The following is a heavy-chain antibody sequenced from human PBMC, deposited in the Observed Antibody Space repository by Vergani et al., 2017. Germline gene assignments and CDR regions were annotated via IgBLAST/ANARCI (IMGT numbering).Heavy chain of an antibody. CDR1: GGSVSSGSYY. Sequence: QVQLQESGPGLVKPSETLSLTCTVSGGSVSSGSYYWSWIRQPPGKGLEWIGYIYYSGSTNYNPSLKSRVTISVDTSKNQFSLKLSSVTAADTAVYYCARERPLYDILTGRIFPIFDYWGQGTLVTVSS. CDR3: ARERPLYDILTGRIFPIFDY. D-gene: IGHD3-9*01. J-gene: IGHJ4*02. CDR2: IYYSGST. V-gene: IGHV4-61*01.